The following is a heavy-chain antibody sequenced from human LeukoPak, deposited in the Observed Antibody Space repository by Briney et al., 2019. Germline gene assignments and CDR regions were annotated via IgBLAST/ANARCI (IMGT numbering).Heavy chain of an antibody. J-gene: IGHJ4*02. Sequence: GSLRLSCAASGFTFSSNWMHWVRQAPGKGLVWVSRSNEDGSTTNYADSVKGRFTISRDNAKNTLYLQMNSLTAEDTAVYYCVRDLGGRSGHWGQGTLVTVSS. CDR1: GFTFSSNW. CDR3: VRDLGGRSGH. CDR2: SNEDGSTT. V-gene: IGHV3-74*01. D-gene: IGHD1-26*01.